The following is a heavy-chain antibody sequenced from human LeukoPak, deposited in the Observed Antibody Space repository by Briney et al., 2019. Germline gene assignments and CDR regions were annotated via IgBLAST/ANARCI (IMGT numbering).Heavy chain of an antibody. J-gene: IGHJ3*02. CDR3: ARGIAVAHDAFDI. Sequence: GGSLRLSCAASGFTFSGYWMSWVRQTPEKGLEWVANIKQDGNEKYYVDSVKGRFTISRDNAKNSLYLHMNSLRADDTAVYYCARGIAVAHDAFDIWGQGTMVTVSS. D-gene: IGHD6-19*01. CDR1: GFTFSGYW. V-gene: IGHV3-7*03. CDR2: IKQDGNEK.